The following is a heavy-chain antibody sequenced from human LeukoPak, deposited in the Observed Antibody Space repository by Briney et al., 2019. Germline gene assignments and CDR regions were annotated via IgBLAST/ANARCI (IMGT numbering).Heavy chain of an antibody. D-gene: IGHD2-2*01. CDR3: AKTGEEDDIVVVPAAPSPYYFDY. Sequence: GGSLRLSCAASGFTFSSCAMSWVRQAPGKGLEWVSAISGSGGSTYYADSVKGRFTISRDSSKNTLYLQMNSLRAEDTAVYYCAKTGEEDDIVVVPAAPSPYYFDYWGQGTLVTVSS. J-gene: IGHJ4*02. CDR2: ISGSGGST. V-gene: IGHV3-23*01. CDR1: GFTFSSCA.